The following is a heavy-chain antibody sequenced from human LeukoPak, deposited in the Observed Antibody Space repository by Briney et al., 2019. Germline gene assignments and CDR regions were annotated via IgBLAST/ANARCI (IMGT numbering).Heavy chain of an antibody. CDR3: ARNVRGRVLTARPDYYYHMDV. Sequence: SESLSPTCSVSARSTISFSWGWVRPPPGKGLEWVGYVYNSGSTNDNHSLKSRVNISRDTSKNQFSLKLSSVSAADTAVYYCARNVRGRVLTARPDYYYHMDVWGKGTTVTVSS. V-gene: IGHV4-59*01. CDR1: ARSTISFS. D-gene: IGHD6-6*01. J-gene: IGHJ6*03. CDR2: VYNSGST.